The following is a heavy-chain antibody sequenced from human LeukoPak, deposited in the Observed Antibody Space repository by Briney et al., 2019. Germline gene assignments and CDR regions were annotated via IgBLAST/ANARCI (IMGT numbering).Heavy chain of an antibody. J-gene: IGHJ6*02. CDR3: ARENYYDSSGYYPLYYYYGMDV. CDR1: GFTFSDYY. V-gene: IGHV3-11*01. Sequence: GGSLRLSCAASGFTFSDYYMSWIRQAPGKGLEWVSYISSSGSTIYYADSVKGRFTISRDNAKNSLYLQMNSLRAEDTAVYYCARENYYDSSGYYPLYYYYGMDVWGQGTTVTVSS. CDR2: ISSSGSTI. D-gene: IGHD3-22*01.